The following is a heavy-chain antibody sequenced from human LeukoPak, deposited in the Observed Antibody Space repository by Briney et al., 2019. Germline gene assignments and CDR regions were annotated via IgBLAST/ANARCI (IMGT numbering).Heavy chain of an antibody. CDR3: ARDRSYYDFWSGYRDNWFDP. D-gene: IGHD3-3*01. J-gene: IGHJ5*02. CDR1: GFTFSSYW. CDR2: IKQDGSEK. Sequence: GGSLRLSCAASGFTFSSYWMNWVRQAPGKGLEWVANIKQDGSEKYYVDSVKGRFTISRDNAKNSLYLQMNSLRAEDTAVYYCARDRSYYDFWSGYRDNWFDPWGQGTLVTVSS. V-gene: IGHV3-7*01.